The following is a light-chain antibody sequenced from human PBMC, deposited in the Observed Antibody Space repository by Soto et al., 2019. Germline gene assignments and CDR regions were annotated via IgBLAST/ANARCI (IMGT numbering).Light chain of an antibody. CDR1: QSISSY. Sequence: DIQMTQSPSSLSASVGDRVTITCRASQSISSYLNWYQQKPGKAPKLLIYAASSFQSGFPSRFSGSGSGTDFTLPISSLQPEDFATYYCHQSYSTPYPFCPETKVDIK. CDR3: HQSYSTPYP. CDR2: AAS. J-gene: IGKJ3*01. V-gene: IGKV1-39*01.